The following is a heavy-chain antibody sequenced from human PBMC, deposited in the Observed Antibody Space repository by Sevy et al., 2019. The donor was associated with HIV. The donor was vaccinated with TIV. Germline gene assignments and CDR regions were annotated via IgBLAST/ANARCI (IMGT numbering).Heavy chain of an antibody. CDR3: AKRASSTWYFPSAEYFQH. Sequence: GGSLRLSCAATGFTFSTYAMSWVRQAPGKGLEWVSAVSGGRGGSTYYADSVKGRFTISRDNSKSTLYLQMNSLRAEDTAVYYCAKRASSTWYFPSAEYFQHWGQGTLVTVSS. J-gene: IGHJ1*01. CDR1: GFTFSTYA. CDR2: VSGGRGGST. D-gene: IGHD6-13*01. V-gene: IGHV3-23*01.